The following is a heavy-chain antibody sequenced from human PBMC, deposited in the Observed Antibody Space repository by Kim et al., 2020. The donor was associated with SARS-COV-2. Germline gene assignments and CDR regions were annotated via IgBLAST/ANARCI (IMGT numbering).Heavy chain of an antibody. J-gene: IGHJ4*02. D-gene: IGHD4-4*01. CDR2: IGYNGSNK. CDR1: GFTFSSYA. Sequence: GGSLRLSCAASGFTFSSYAMHWVRQAPGKGLEWVAVIGYNGSNKYYADSVKGRFTISRDNSKNTLYLQMNSLRAEDTAVYYCAKDRGTYCNYLFNFDYWGQGTLVTVSS. V-gene: IGHV3-33*06. CDR3: AKDRGTYCNYLFNFDY.